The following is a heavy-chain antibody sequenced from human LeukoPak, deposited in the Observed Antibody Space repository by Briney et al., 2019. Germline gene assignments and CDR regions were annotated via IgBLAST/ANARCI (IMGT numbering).Heavy chain of an antibody. CDR1: DGSISTYY. D-gene: IGHD1-26*01. CDR3: ARVFEVGASIIYAFDI. CDR2: IHYSGST. V-gene: IGHV4-59*01. Sequence: KPSETLFLTCSVSDGSISTYYWSWIRQPPGKGLEWIGNIHYSGSTNYNPSLKSRLTILVDTSKNQFSLKLSSVTAADTAVYYCARVFEVGASIIYAFDIWGQGTMVTVSS. J-gene: IGHJ3*02.